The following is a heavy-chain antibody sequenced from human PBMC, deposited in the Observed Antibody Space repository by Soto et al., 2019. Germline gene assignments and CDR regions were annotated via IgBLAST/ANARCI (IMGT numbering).Heavy chain of an antibody. CDR2: MNPNSGNT. V-gene: IGHV1-8*01. Sequence: ASVKVSCKACGYTFTSYEINWVRQATGQGLEWMGWMNPNSGNTGYAQKFQGRVTMTRNTSISTAYMELSSLRSEDTAVYYCARGQDHIVVVVAATGWFDPWGQGTLVTVSS. J-gene: IGHJ5*02. CDR3: ARGQDHIVVVVAATGWFDP. D-gene: IGHD2-15*01. CDR1: GYTFTSYE.